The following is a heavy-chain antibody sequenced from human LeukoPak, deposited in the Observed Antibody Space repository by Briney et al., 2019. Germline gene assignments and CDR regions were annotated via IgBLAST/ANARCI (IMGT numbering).Heavy chain of an antibody. J-gene: IGHJ3*02. Sequence: GGSLRLSCAASGFTFSDYAMTWVRQAPGKGLNWVSTISGSGGSTYYADSVKGRFTISRDNSKNTLYLQMNSLRAEDTAVYYCARAVVYDSSGTDAFDIWGQGTMVTVSS. CDR2: ISGSGGST. CDR3: ARAVVYDSSGTDAFDI. CDR1: GFTFSDYA. D-gene: IGHD3-22*01. V-gene: IGHV3-23*01.